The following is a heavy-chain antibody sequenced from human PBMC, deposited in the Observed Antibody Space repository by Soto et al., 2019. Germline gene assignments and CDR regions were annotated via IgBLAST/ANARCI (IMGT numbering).Heavy chain of an antibody. CDR2: IFYSGGT. CDR1: DGSDLDSTYN. D-gene: IGHD3-22*01. J-gene: IGHJ5*02. CDR3: ARQASGYYYGWFDP. Sequence: PSETLPLTGADADGSDLDSTYNRDWIRQSPGKGLEWIGTIFYSGGTFYTPSLKSRVTMSVDTSNNQFSLKLSSVTAADTAVYYCARQASGYYYGWFDPWGQGTLVTVSS. V-gene: IGHV4-39*01.